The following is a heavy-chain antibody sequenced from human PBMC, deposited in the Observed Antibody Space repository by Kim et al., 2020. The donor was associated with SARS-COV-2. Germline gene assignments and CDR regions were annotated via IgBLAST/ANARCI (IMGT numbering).Heavy chain of an antibody. D-gene: IGHD2-2*01. V-gene: IGHV3-49*02. Sequence: ASGFTFDYAASVKGRVTIARDDSGSIAYLQMNSLKIEDTCLYYCTRGVNGASWTGELWGQGTLVTVSS. CDR3: TRGVNGASWTGEL. J-gene: IGHJ4*02. CDR2: ASGFTF.